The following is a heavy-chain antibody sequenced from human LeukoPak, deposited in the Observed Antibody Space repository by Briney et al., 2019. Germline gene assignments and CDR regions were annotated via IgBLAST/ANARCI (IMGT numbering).Heavy chain of an antibody. D-gene: IGHD1-1*01. CDR3: VRDDGHHWFDF. CDR2: ISSSGTPK. V-gene: IGHV3-11*01. CDR1: GFIFSDYY. J-gene: IGHJ4*02. Sequence: PGGSLRLSCGASGFIFSDYYMSWIRQAPGKGLEWISYISSSGTPKYYADSVKGRFTISRDNAKKSLFLQMNSLRDEDTAVYYCVRDDGHHWFDFRGQGTLVTVSS.